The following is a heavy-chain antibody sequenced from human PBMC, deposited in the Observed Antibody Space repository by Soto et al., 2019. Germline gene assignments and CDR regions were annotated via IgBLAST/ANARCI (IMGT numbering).Heavy chain of an antibody. V-gene: IGHV1-69*06. Sequence: GASVKGSCKGSGGTISSYASSWVRQPPGQGLEWMGGIIPICGTANYAQKFQGRVTTTADKSTSTAEMGLSSLRSEDTGVYYCARSGYYGQYYYGMDVWGQATTVTVSS. D-gene: IGHD3-22*01. CDR1: GGTISSYA. J-gene: IGHJ6*02. CDR3: ARSGYYGQYYYGMDV. CDR2: IIPICGTA.